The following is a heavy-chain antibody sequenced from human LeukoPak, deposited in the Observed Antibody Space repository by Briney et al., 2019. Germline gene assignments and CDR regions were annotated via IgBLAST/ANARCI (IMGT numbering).Heavy chain of an antibody. CDR3: AKALVAY. J-gene: IGHJ4*02. Sequence: PGGSLRLSCAASGLTFSSYAMSWVRQAPGKGLEWVSVMNGGGDERFYADSVKGRFTISRDNSKNTLYLQMNDLRAEDTAVYYCAKALVAYWGQGTLVTVSS. CDR2: MNGGGDER. D-gene: IGHD5-12*01. V-gene: IGHV3-23*01. CDR1: GLTFSSYA.